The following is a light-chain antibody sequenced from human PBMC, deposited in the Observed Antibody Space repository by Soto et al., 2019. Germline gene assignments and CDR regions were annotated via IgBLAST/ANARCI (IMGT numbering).Light chain of an antibody. CDR2: TAS. Sequence: DIQLTQSPSFLSASVGDRVTITCRASQGISSYLAWYQQKPGKAPNLLIHTASTLQSGVPSRFSGSGSGTEFTLTISSLQPEDFATYYCQQRNSYPLTFGPGTRLEIK. V-gene: IGKV1-9*01. CDR1: QGISSY. J-gene: IGKJ5*01. CDR3: QQRNSYPLT.